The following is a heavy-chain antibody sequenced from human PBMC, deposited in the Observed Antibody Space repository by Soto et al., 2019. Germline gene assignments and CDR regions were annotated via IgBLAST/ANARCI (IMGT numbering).Heavy chain of an antibody. D-gene: IGHD3-16*02. J-gene: IGHJ4*02. Sequence: GESLKISCKGSGYSFTSYWIGWVRQMPGKGLEWMGIIYPGDSDTRYSPSFQGQVTISADKSISTAYLQWSSLKASDTAMYYCAGHMSISYYDYVWGSYRHKYYFDYWGQGTLVTVSS. V-gene: IGHV5-51*01. CDR2: IYPGDSDT. CDR1: GYSFTSYW. CDR3: AGHMSISYYDYVWGSYRHKYYFDY.